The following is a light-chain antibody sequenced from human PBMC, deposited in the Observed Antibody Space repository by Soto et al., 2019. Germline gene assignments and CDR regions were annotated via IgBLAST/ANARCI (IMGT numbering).Light chain of an antibody. Sequence: QSALTQLASESGSPGQSITISCTGASTDVDGYDYVSWYQQHPGQAPKLMIYDVNNRPSGVSYRFSGSKSGDTASLTISGLQAEDDADYYHSTYTSSAPFYVFGTGTTVTVL. CDR3: STYTSSAPFYV. CDR2: DVN. V-gene: IGLV2-14*03. J-gene: IGLJ1*01. CDR1: STDVDGYDY.